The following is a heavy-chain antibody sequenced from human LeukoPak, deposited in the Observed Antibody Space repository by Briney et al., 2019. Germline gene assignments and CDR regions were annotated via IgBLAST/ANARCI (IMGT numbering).Heavy chain of an antibody. CDR2: IRVSSRYI. D-gene: IGHD2-2*01. J-gene: IGHJ5*02. CDR1: GFTLSDYD. V-gene: IGHV3-11*05. CDR3: ARALSTRFDP. Sequence: GGSLRLSSAAPGFTLSDYDLSWIRQAPRKGLDSVAYIRVSSRYIKYADSVKGRFTISRDNAQNSLYLQMNSLIAEDTAVYYCARALSTRFDPWGQGTLVTVSS.